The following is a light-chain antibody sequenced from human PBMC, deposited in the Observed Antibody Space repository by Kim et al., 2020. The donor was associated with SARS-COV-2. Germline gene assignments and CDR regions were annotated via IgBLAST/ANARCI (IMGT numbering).Light chain of an antibody. CDR1: NIGNKR. V-gene: IGLV3-21*03. Sequence: SYELTQPPSVSVAPGKTATIACGGNNIGNKRVHWYQQKPGQAPVLVVYDDSDRPSGIPERFSGSNSGNTATLTISRVEAGDEADYYCHVWDSSSDHVGHVFGTGTKVTVL. J-gene: IGLJ1*01. CDR3: HVWDSSSDHVGHV. CDR2: DDS.